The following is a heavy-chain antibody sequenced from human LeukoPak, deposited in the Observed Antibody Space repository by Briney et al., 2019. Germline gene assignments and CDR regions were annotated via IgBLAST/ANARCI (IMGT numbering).Heavy chain of an antibody. Sequence: GRSLRLSCAASGFTFSSYSMNWVRQAPGKGLEWVSSISSSSSYIYYADSVKGRFTISRDDAKNSLYLQMNSLRAEDTAVYYCARHDQVFVGYDYWGQGTLVTVSS. CDR3: ARHDQVFVGYDY. J-gene: IGHJ4*02. D-gene: IGHD3-10*02. V-gene: IGHV3-21*01. CDR2: ISSSSSYI. CDR1: GFTFSSYS.